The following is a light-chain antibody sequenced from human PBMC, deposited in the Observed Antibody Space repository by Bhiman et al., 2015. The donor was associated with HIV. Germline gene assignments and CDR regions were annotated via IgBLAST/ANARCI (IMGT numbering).Light chain of an antibody. V-gene: IGLV3-1*01. CDR2: QDS. Sequence: SYELTQPPSVSVSPGQTASITCSGDKLGNKYASWYQQKARQSPVLVIYQDSKRPSGIPERFSGTNSGNTATLTISRVEAGDEADYYCQVWDSTSDHPNYVFGTGTKVTVL. CDR3: QVWDSTSDHPNYV. CDR1: KLGNKY. J-gene: IGLJ1*01.